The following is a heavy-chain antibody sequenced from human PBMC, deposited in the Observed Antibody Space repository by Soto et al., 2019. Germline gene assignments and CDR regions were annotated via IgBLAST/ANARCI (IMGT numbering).Heavy chain of an antibody. CDR2: IYHSGST. D-gene: IGHD3-3*01. J-gene: IGHJ4*02. V-gene: IGHV4-4*02. CDR3: ARDKGAYYDFWSGYYKRNYFDY. CDR1: GGSISSSNW. Sequence: SETLSLTCAVSGGSISSSNWWSWVRQPPGKGLEWIGEIYHSGSTNYNPSLKSRVTISVDKSKNQFSLKLSSVTAADTAVYYCARDKGAYYDFWSGYYKRNYFDYWGQGTLVTVSS.